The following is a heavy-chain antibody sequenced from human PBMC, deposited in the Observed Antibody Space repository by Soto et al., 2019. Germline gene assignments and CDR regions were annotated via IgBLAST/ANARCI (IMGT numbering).Heavy chain of an antibody. CDR2: ISSSSSYI. J-gene: IGHJ5*02. CDR1: GFTFSSYS. Sequence: PGGSLRLSCAASGFTFSSYSMNWVRQAPGKGLEWVSSISSSSSYIYYADSVKGRFTISRDNAKNSLYLQMNSLRAEDTAVYYCARDFITMVRGVIIRPRWFDPWGQGTLVTVSS. V-gene: IGHV3-21*01. D-gene: IGHD3-10*01. CDR3: ARDFITMVRGVIIRPRWFDP.